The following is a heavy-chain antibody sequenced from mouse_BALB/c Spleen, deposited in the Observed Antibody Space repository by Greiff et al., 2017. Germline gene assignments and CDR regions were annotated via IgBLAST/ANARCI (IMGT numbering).Heavy chain of an antibody. CDR2: IDPANGNT. Sequence: EVKLMESGAELVKPGASVKLSCTASGFNIKDTYMHWVKQRPEQGLEWIGRIDPANGNTKYDPKFQGKATITADTSSNTAYLQLSSLTSEDTAVYYCAREGGTTRAWFAYWGQGTLVTVSA. J-gene: IGHJ3*01. CDR3: AREGGTTRAWFAY. CDR1: GFNIKDTY. D-gene: IGHD1-1*01. V-gene: IGHV14-3*02.